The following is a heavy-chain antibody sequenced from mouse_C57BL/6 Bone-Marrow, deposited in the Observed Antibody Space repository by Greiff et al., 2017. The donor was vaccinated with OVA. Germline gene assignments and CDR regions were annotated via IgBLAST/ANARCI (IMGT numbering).Heavy chain of an antibody. D-gene: IGHD1-1*02. J-gene: IGHJ2*01. V-gene: IGHV1-81*01. CDR3: ARAPYGHLFDY. CDR2: IYPRSGNT. CDR1: GYTFTSYG. Sequence: QVQLQQSGAELARPGASVKLSCKASGYTFTSYGISWVKQRTGQGLGWIGEIYPRSGNTYYNEKFKGKATLTADKSSSTAYMELRSLTSEDSAVYFCARAPYGHLFDYWGQGTTLTVSS.